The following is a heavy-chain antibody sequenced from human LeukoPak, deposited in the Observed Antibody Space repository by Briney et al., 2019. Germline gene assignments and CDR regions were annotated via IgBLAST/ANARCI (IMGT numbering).Heavy chain of an antibody. CDR1: GFTFSCYA. J-gene: IGHJ6*03. D-gene: IGHD2-15*01. CDR3: EKDKNDSRDYSSMDV. V-gene: IGHV3-30*02. CDR2: IQYDGRNK. Sequence: GGSLRLSCAASGFTFSCYATLWVRQAPGKGLEWVAFIQYDGRNKCCADSVKGRFTVSRDNSKNTLYLQMNSLRVEDTAIYYCEKDKNDSRDYSSMDVWGKGNTVTVSS.